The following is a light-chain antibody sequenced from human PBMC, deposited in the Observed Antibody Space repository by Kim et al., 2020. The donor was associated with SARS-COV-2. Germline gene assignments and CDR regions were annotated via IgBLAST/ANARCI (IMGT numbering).Light chain of an antibody. CDR1: NIGSKS. J-gene: IGLJ3*02. Sequence: SYELTQPPSVSVAPGQTARVTCGGDNIGSKSVHWYQQKAGQAPVLVIYYDSARPSGIPERFSGSNSGNMATLAISRVEAGDEADYYCQVWDSSAESLVFGGGTQLTVL. CDR2: YDS. V-gene: IGLV3-21*04. CDR3: QVWDSSAESLV.